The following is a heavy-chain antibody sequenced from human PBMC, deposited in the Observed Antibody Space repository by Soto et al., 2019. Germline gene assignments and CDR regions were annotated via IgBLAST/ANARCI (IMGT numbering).Heavy chain of an antibody. CDR2: IYHIGST. J-gene: IGHJ4*02. Sequence: PSETLSLTCVVSGVSISSPNWWGWVRQSPGKGLQWIGEIYHIGSTNYNPSLKSRVTISVDKSKNQVSLKLNSVTAADTAVYYCARLYSGYDHFDYWGQGTQVTVSS. V-gene: IGHV4-4*02. D-gene: IGHD5-12*01. CDR1: GVSISSPNW. CDR3: ARLYSGYDHFDY.